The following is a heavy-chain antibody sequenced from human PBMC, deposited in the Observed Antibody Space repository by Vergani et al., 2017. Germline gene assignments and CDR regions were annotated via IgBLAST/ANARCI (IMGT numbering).Heavy chain of an antibody. Sequence: QLQLQESGSGLVKPSQTLSLTCAVSGGSISSGGYSWSWIRQPPGKGLEWTGYIYHSGSTYYNPSLKSRVTISVDRSKNQFSLKLSSVTAADTAVYYCARGGGGSGYENYYYYYMDVWGKGTTVTVSS. J-gene: IGHJ6*03. CDR3: ARGGGGSGYENYYYYYMDV. V-gene: IGHV4-30-2*01. CDR2: IYHSGST. D-gene: IGHD5-12*01. CDR1: GGSISSGGYS.